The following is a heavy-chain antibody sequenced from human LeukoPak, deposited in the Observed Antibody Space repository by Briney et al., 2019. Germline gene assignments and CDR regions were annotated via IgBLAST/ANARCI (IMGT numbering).Heavy chain of an antibody. CDR3: AREPHYCSGGSCFDY. D-gene: IGHD2-15*01. CDR2: ISYDGSNK. V-gene: IGHV3-30*04. Sequence: PGGSLRLSCAASGFTFSSYAMHWVRQAPGKGLEWVAVISYDGSNKYYADSVKGRFTISRDNSKNTLYLQMNSLRAEDTAVYYCAREPHYCSGGSCFDYWGQGTLVTVSS. CDR1: GFTFSSYA. J-gene: IGHJ4*02.